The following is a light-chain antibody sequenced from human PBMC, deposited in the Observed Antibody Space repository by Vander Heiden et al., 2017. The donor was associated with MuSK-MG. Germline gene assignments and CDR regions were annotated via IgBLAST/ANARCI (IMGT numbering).Light chain of an antibody. CDR1: QSIVSW. CDR3: QQDNSYSWT. V-gene: IGKV1-5*01. J-gene: IGKJ1*01. CDR2: DAS. Sequence: DIQMTQSPSTLSASVGDRVTITCRASQSIVSWVAWYQQKPGKAPKLLIYDASTLQSGVPSRFSGSGSGTEFTLTISSLQPDDFATYYCQQDNSYSWTFGQGTKVEIK.